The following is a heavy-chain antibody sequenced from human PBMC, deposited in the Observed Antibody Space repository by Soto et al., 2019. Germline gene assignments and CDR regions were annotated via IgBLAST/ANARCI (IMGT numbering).Heavy chain of an antibody. V-gene: IGHV3-53*01. CDR2: IYSGGKT. J-gene: IGHJ4*02. D-gene: IGHD3-22*01. Sequence: EVQLVESGGGLIQPGGSLRLSCVGSGFTVSSNYMSWVRQAPGKGLEWVSVIYSGGKTYYADSVKGRFTISRDSSKDTVYLQMNRLRAGDTAVYYCARGGDYYDTSGNYYPFYFDFWGQEVLVSVSS. CDR3: ARGGDYYDTSGNYYPFYFDF. CDR1: GFTVSSNY.